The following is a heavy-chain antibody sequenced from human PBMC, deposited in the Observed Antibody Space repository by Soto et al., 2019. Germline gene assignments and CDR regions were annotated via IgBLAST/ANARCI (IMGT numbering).Heavy chain of an antibody. Sequence: PGGSLRLSCAASGFTFSSYSMNWVRQAPGKGLEWVSSISSSSSYIYYADSVKGRFTISRDNAKNSLYLQMNSLRAEDTAVYYCARASYYYDGSGYNGYWGQGTLVTVSS. CDR1: GFTFSSYS. J-gene: IGHJ4*02. CDR3: ARASYYYDGSGYNGY. CDR2: ISSSSSYI. V-gene: IGHV3-21*01. D-gene: IGHD3-22*01.